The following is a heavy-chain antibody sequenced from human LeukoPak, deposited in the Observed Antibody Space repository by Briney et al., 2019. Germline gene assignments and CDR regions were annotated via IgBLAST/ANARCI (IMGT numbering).Heavy chain of an antibody. CDR3: AKDPVIYHGGSGWHSIDY. Sequence: PGGSLRLSCAASGFSFRDYAMSWVRQAPGKGLEWVSLIGGDGGRTYYADSVKGRFTISRDNSKNTLYLQMDSLRAEDTAVYYCAKDPVIYHGGSGWHSIDYWGQGTLVTVSS. CDR2: IGGDGGRT. J-gene: IGHJ4*02. CDR1: GFSFRDYA. D-gene: IGHD6-19*01. V-gene: IGHV3-23*01.